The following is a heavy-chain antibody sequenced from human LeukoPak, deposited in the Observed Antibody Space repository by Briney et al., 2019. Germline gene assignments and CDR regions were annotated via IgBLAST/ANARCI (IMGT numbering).Heavy chain of an antibody. CDR2: ISAYNGKT. D-gene: IGHD3-22*01. V-gene: IGHV1-18*01. CDR1: GYTFTSYG. Sequence: ASVKVSCKASGYTFTSYGISWVRQAPGQGLEWMGWISAYNGKTNYAQKFQGRVTMTTYTATSTAYMDLMSLRSDDTAVYYCARWSDYYDRSVYQYYFDYWGQGTLVIVSS. J-gene: IGHJ4*02. CDR3: ARWSDYYDRSVYQYYFDY.